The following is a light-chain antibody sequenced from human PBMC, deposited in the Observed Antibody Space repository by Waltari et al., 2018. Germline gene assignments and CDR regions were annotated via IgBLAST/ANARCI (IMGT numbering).Light chain of an antibody. CDR2: QDT. Sequence: SYELTQPPSVSVSPGQTASIPCSGDKLGDKYACWYQQKPGQSPVLVLYQDTKRPSGIPVRFSGSNSGNTATLTISGTQGMDEAEYYCQAWDSSTYHVVFGGGTKLTVL. CDR3: QAWDSSTYHVV. CDR1: KLGDKY. V-gene: IGLV3-1*01. J-gene: IGLJ2*01.